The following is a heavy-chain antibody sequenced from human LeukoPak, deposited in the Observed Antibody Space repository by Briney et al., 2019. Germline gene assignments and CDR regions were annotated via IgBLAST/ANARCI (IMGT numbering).Heavy chain of an antibody. CDR3: AKDVGEQWLVMYYFDY. D-gene: IGHD6-19*01. J-gene: IGHJ4*02. V-gene: IGHV3-23*01. CDR1: GFTFSSYA. Sequence: PGGSLRLSCAASGFTFSSYAMSWVRQAPGKGLEWVSAISGSGGSTYYADSVKGRFTISRDNSKNTLYLQMNSLRAEDTAVYYCAKDVGEQWLVMYYFDYWGQGTLVTVSS. CDR2: ISGSGGST.